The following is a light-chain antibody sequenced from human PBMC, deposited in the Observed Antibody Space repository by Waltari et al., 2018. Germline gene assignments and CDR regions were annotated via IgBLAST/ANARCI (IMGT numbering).Light chain of an antibody. CDR3: SSYGGRNNLL. Sequence: QSALTQPPSASGSPGQSVTIPCPGPRRDIGGFNYVSWYQQNPGQAPKLLIYEVNKRPSGIPDRFSGSKSGNTASLTVSGLQAEDEAEYYCSSYGGRNNLLFGEGTKLTVL. V-gene: IGLV2-8*01. CDR2: EVN. CDR1: RRDIGGFNY. J-gene: IGLJ3*02.